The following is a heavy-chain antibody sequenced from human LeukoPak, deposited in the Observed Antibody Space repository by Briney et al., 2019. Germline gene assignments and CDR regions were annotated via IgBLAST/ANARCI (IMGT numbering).Heavy chain of an antibody. CDR1: GGSISSYY. CDR2: IYYSGST. CDR3: ARSIVVVPAAITEGWFDP. J-gene: IGHJ5*02. Sequence: SETLSLTCTVSGGSISSYYWSWIRQPPGKGLEWIGYIYYSGSTNYNPSLKSRVTISVDTSKNQFSLKLSSVTAADTAVYYCARSIVVVPAAITEGWFDPWGQGTLVTVSS. V-gene: IGHV4-59*13. D-gene: IGHD2-2*01.